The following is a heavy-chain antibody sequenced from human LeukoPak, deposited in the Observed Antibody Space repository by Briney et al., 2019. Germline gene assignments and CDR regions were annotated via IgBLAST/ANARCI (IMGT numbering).Heavy chain of an antibody. CDR1: GFTFSSYS. D-gene: IGHD2-21*02. CDR3: ARVDRDCGGDCYPDRFDP. V-gene: IGHV3-21*01. J-gene: IGHJ5*02. CDR2: ISSSSSYI. Sequence: PGGSLRLSCAASGFTFSSYSMNWVRQAPGKGLEWVSSISSSSSYIYYADSVKGRFTISRDNAKNSLYLQMNGLRAEDTAVYYCARVDRDCGGDCYPDRFDPWGQGTLVTVSS.